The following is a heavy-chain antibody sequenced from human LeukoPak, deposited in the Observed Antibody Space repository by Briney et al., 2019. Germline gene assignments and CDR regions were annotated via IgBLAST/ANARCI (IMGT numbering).Heavy chain of an antibody. CDR2: IDQSGGRN. V-gene: IGHV3-7*05. CDR1: GFTFSRFW. J-gene: IGHJ3*02. D-gene: IGHD2-15*01. CDR3: ARDVEVGTFDI. Sequence: GRSLRLSCAASGFTFSRFWMNWVRQAPGRGLEWVANIDQSGGRNNYVDSVKGRFTISRDNAKNSLFLEMSSLRADDTAVYFCARDVEVGTFDIWGQGTTVTVSS.